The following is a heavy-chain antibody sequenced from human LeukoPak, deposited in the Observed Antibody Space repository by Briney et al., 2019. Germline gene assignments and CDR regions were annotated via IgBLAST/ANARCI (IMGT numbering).Heavy chain of an antibody. CDR1: GYMFINYR. D-gene: IGHD6-19*01. CDR3: AGDSDNWFDP. Sequence: ASVKVSCKASGYMFINYRIAWVRQTPGQGLEWMGWISAYNGDTDYAPKFQGRVIMSIETSTTSTSTAYMELTSLRYNDTAIYYCAGDSDNWFDPWGQGTLVTVSS. J-gene: IGHJ5*02. CDR2: ISAYNGDT. V-gene: IGHV1-18*01.